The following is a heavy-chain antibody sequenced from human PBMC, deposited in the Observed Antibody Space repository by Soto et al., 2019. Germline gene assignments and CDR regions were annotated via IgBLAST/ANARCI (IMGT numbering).Heavy chain of an antibody. CDR1: GFTFTSSA. CDR3: AADRAYCGGDCYGFFDY. Sequence: AASVKVSCKASGFTFTSSAVQWVRQARGQRLEWIGWIVVGSGNTNYAHKFQERVTITRDMSTSTAYMELSSLRSEDTAVYYCAADRAYCGGDCYGFFDYWGQGTLVTVSS. J-gene: IGHJ4*02. CDR2: IVVGSGNT. V-gene: IGHV1-58*01. D-gene: IGHD2-21*02.